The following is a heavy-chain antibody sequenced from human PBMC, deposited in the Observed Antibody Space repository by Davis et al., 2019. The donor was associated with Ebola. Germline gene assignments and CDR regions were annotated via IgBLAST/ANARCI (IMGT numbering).Heavy chain of an antibody. CDR3: AKDMGSSYAVYYYGMDV. J-gene: IGHJ6*02. V-gene: IGHV3-9*01. CDR1: GYTFDDYA. CDR2: ISWNSGSI. D-gene: IGHD2-2*01. Sequence: GESLNISCAASGYTFDDYAIHWLRQAPGKGLEWVSGISWNSGSIGYEDSVKGRFTISRDNAKNSLYLQMNSLRAEGTALYYCAKDMGSSYAVYYYGMDVWGQGTTVTVSS.